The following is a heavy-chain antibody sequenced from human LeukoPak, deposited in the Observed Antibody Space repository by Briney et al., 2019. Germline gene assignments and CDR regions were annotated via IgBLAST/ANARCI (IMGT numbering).Heavy chain of an antibody. D-gene: IGHD3-10*01. CDR3: ARGRMVRGVTWWFDP. Sequence: ASVQVSCKASGYTFTSYDINGVHQATGQGLEWMGWMNPNSGITGYAQKFQGRVTMTRNTSISTAYMELSSLRSEDTAVYYCARGRMVRGVTWWFDPWGQGTLVTVSS. V-gene: IGHV1-8*01. J-gene: IGHJ5*02. CDR2: MNPNSGIT. CDR1: GYTFTSYD.